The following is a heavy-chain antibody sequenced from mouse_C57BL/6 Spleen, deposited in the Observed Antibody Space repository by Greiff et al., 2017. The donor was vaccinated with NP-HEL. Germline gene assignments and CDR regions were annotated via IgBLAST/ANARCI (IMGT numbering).Heavy chain of an antibody. CDR1: GYTFTDYY. J-gene: IGHJ3*01. CDR2: IYPGSGNT. CDR3: ARGKLTGTSWFAY. D-gene: IGHD4-1*01. Sequence: VQGVESGAELVRPGASVKLSCKASGYTFTDYYINWVKQRPGQGLEWIARIYPGSGNTYYNEKFKGKATLTAEKSSSTAYMQLSSLTSEDSAVYFCARGKLTGTSWFAYWGQGTLVTVSA. V-gene: IGHV1-76*01.